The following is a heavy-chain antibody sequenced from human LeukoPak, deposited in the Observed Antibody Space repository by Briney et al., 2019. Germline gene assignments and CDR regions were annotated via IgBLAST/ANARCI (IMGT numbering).Heavy chain of an antibody. CDR2: IIPIFGTA. D-gene: IGHD1-26*01. J-gene: IGHJ3*02. Sequence: SVKVSCKASGGTFSSYAISWVRQAPGQGLEWMGGIIPIFGTANYAQKFQGRVTITADESTSTAYMELSSLRSEDTAVYYCARDRERAPIDAFDIWGQGTMVTVSA. V-gene: IGHV1-69*13. CDR3: ARDRERAPIDAFDI. CDR1: GGTFSSYA.